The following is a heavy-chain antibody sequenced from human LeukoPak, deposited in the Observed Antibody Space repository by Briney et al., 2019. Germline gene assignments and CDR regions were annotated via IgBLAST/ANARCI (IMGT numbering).Heavy chain of an antibody. CDR3: AKDGPRGYSSGWYPY. J-gene: IGHJ4*02. V-gene: IGHV3-23*01. CDR2: ISGSGGST. Sequence: GGSLRLXCAASGFTFSSYAMSWVRQAPGKVLELVSAISGSGGSTYYADSVKGRFTISRDNSKNTLYLQMNSLRAEDTAVYYCAKDGPRGYSSGWYPYWGQGTLVTVSS. CDR1: GFTFSSYA. D-gene: IGHD6-19*01.